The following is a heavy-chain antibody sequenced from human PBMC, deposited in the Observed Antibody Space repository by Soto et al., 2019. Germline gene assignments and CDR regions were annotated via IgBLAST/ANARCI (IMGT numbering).Heavy chain of an antibody. CDR2: IYPGDSDT. CDR1: GYTFTDYW. V-gene: IGHV5-51*01. CDR3: ARQIYDSDTGPNFQYYFDS. Sequence: PGESLKISCKGSGYTFTDYWIGWVRQLPGKGLEWMGIIYPGDSDTRYSPSFQGHVTITVAKSTSTAYLQWNTLRASDTAMYYFARQIYDSDTGPNFQYYFDSWGQGTPVTVSS. J-gene: IGHJ4*02. D-gene: IGHD3-22*01.